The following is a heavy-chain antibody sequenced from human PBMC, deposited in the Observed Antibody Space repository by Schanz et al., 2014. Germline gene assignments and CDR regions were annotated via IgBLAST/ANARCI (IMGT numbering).Heavy chain of an antibody. CDR3: ARVVIAAAGGAFDY. CDR1: GFTFRGYA. J-gene: IGHJ4*02. CDR2: INTGVNT. V-gene: IGHV3-23*04. D-gene: IGHD6-13*01. Sequence: EVQLVESGGGLVQPGGSLRLSCAASGFTFRGYAMTWVRQAPGKGLEWVSAINTGVNTYYADSVRGRFTMSRDNSKNTLYLQMSSLRAGDAAVYYCARVVIAAAGGAFDYWGQGTLVAVSA.